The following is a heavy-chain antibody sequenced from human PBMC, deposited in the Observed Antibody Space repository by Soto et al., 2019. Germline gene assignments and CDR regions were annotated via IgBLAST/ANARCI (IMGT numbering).Heavy chain of an antibody. V-gene: IGHV1-2*04. CDR2: INPNSGGT. Sequence: ASVKVSCKASGYTFTGYYMHWVRQAPGQGLEWMGWINPNSGGTNYAQKLQGWVTMTRDTSISTAYMELSRLRSDDTAVYYCARGFYGDYVPLFDYWGQGTLVTVSS. J-gene: IGHJ4*02. CDR3: ARGFYGDYVPLFDY. D-gene: IGHD4-17*01. CDR1: GYTFTGYY.